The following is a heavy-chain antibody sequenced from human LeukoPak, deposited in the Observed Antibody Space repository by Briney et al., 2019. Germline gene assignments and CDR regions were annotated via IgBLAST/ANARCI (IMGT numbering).Heavy chain of an antibody. D-gene: IGHD4-23*01. V-gene: IGHV3-23*01. Sequence: GGSLRLSCSASGFNFNYFAMSWIRQAPGKRLEWVSTIGDSGSGGSYADSVRGRFTISRDNSKNMVYLQMRSLRVGDSAVYYCSRIKYGGNSGYHFDYWGQGTLVTVSS. CDR3: SRIKYGGNSGYHFDY. CDR2: IGDSGSGG. J-gene: IGHJ4*02. CDR1: GFNFNYFA.